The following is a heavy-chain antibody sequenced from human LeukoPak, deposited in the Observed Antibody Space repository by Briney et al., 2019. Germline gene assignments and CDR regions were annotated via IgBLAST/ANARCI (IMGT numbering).Heavy chain of an antibody. CDR2: ISAYNGNT. V-gene: IGHV1-18*01. D-gene: IGHD6-13*01. CDR1: GYTFTSYG. J-gene: IGHJ6*03. Sequence: EASVKVSCKASGYTFTSYGISWVRQAPGQGLEWMGRISAYNGNTNYAQKLQGRVTMTTDTSTSTAYMELRSLRSDDTAVYYCARVAAAGTLYYYYYMDVWGKGTTVTVSS. CDR3: ARVAAAGTLYYYYYMDV.